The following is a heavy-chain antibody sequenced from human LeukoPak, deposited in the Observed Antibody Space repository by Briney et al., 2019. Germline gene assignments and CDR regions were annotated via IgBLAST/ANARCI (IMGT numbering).Heavy chain of an antibody. CDR3: ARERRTSYYGSGTYYYGMDV. Sequence: PSETLSLTCTVSGGSISSYYWSWIRQPPGKGLEWIGYIYYSGSTNYNPSLKSRVTISVDTSKNQFSLKLSSVTAADTAAYYCARERRTSYYGSGTYYYGMDVWGQGTTVTVSS. CDR1: GGSISSYY. V-gene: IGHV4-59*01. CDR2: IYYSGST. D-gene: IGHD3-10*01. J-gene: IGHJ6*02.